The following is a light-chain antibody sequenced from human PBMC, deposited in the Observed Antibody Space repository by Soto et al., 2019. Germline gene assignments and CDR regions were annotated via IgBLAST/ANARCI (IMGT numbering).Light chain of an antibody. CDR3: QEYDGAPIT. CDR2: DAS. J-gene: IGKJ5*01. V-gene: IGKV3-20*01. CDR1: QSIRSER. Sequence: EIVLTQSPDTLSLSPGERATLSCRASQSIRSERLAWYQQKPGQAPRLVIFDASNRASGMPERFSGSGSGTDFTRTIARLEPEDFAVYYCQEYDGAPITFGLGTRLEIK.